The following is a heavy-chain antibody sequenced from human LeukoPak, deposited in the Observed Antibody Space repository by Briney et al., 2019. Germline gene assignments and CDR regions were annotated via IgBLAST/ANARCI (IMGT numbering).Heavy chain of an antibody. V-gene: IGHV3-30*18. CDR1: GFTFSSYG. CDR2: ISYDGSNK. Sequence: GGSLRLSCAASGFTFSSYGMHWARQAPGKGLEWVAVISYDGSNKYYADSVKGRFTISRDNSKNTLYLQMNNLRAEDTAVYYCAKELMITFGGAQPFDYWGQGTLVTVSS. CDR3: AKELMITFGGAQPFDY. J-gene: IGHJ4*02. D-gene: IGHD3-16*01.